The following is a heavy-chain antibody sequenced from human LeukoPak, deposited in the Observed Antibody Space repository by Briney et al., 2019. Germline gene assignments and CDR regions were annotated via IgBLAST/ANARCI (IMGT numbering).Heavy chain of an antibody. Sequence: SETLSLTCAVYGGSFSGYYWSWIRQPPGKGLEWIGEINHSGSTNYNPSLKSRVTISVDTSKNQFSLKLSSVTAADTAVYYCARVNDYYDSSGYTDYWGQGTLVTVSS. J-gene: IGHJ4*02. CDR1: GGSFSGYY. D-gene: IGHD3-22*01. V-gene: IGHV4-34*01. CDR2: INHSGST. CDR3: ARVNDYYDSSGYTDY.